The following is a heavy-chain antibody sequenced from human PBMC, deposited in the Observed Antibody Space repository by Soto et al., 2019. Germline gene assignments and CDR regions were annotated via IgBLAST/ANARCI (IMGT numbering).Heavy chain of an antibody. J-gene: IGHJ4*02. V-gene: IGHV3-33*01. Sequence: GGSLRLSCAASGFTFSSYGMHWVRQAPGKGLEWVAVIWYDGSNKYYADSVKGRFTISRDNSKNTLYLQMNSLRAEDTAVYYCARDPLHYYDSSGYYQDYYFDYWSQGTLVTVSS. D-gene: IGHD3-22*01. CDR1: GFTFSSYG. CDR2: IWYDGSNK. CDR3: ARDPLHYYDSSGYYQDYYFDY.